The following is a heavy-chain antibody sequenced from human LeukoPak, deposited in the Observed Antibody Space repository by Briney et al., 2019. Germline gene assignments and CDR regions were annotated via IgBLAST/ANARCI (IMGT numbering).Heavy chain of an antibody. CDR1: GFTFSSYG. Sequence: HPGGSLRLSCAASGFTFSSYGMSWVRQAPGKGLEWVSDIGASGGSTYYADSVKGRFTISRDNAKNSLYLQMNSLRAGDTAVYYCARGSFDSSGYYTSFDYWGQGTLVTVSS. CDR2: IGASGGST. D-gene: IGHD3-22*01. J-gene: IGHJ4*02. V-gene: IGHV3-23*01. CDR3: ARGSFDSSGYYTSFDY.